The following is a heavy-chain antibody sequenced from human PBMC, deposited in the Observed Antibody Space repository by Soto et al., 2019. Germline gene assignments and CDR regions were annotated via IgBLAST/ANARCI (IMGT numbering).Heavy chain of an antibody. CDR2: IYYSGST. D-gene: IGHD6-13*01. CDR1: GGSISSYY. J-gene: IGHJ4*02. V-gene: IGHV4-30-4*01. CDR3: ARVTAAAGTSYYFDY. Sequence: PSETLSLTCTVSGGSISSYYWSWIRQPPGKGLEWIGYIYYSGSTYYNPSLKSRVTISVDTSKNQFSLKLSSVTAADTAVYYCARVTAAAGTSYYFDYWGQGTLVTVSS.